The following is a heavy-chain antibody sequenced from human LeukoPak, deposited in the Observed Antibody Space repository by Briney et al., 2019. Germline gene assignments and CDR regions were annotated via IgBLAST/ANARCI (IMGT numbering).Heavy chain of an antibody. CDR3: ARGGYSGSYYTPRYYYMDV. D-gene: IGHD1-26*01. CDR2: INSDGSST. J-gene: IGHJ6*03. Sequence: PGGSLRLSCAATTFTFDDFGMSWVRQAPGKGLVWVSRINSDGSSTSYADSVKGRFTISRDNAKNTLYLQMNSLRAEDTAVYYCARGGYSGSYYTPRYYYMDVWGKGTTVTVSS. V-gene: IGHV3-74*01. CDR1: TFTFDDFG.